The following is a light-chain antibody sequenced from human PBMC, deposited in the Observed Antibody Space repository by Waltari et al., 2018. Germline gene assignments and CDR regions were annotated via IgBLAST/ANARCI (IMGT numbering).Light chain of an antibody. CDR2: AAT. V-gene: IGKV1-17*01. Sequence: DIQMTQSPSSLSASVGDTVTITCRASQGISSYLNWFQQIPGKATKLLIYAATTLQSGVPSRFSGSGSGTEFTLTISSLQPEDFAAYYCLQHNSYPLTFGGGTKVEIK. CDR3: LQHNSYPLT. J-gene: IGKJ4*01. CDR1: QGISSY.